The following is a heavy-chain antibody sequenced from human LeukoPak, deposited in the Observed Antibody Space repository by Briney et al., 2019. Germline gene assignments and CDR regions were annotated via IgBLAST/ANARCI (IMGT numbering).Heavy chain of an antibody. CDR2: IYYSGST. CDR3: ARVKRVQLWLMGYYYYYIYV. J-gene: IGHJ6*03. CDR1: GGSISRGDYY. V-gene: IGHV4-30-4*08. Sequence: SETLSLTCTVSGGSISRGDYYWSWIRQPPGKGLEGIGYIYYSGSTYYNPSLKSRVTISVDTSKNEFTRILSSVTPAYTPVYCCARVKRVQLWLMGYYYYYIYVCRKGTTVTVSS. D-gene: IGHD5-18*01.